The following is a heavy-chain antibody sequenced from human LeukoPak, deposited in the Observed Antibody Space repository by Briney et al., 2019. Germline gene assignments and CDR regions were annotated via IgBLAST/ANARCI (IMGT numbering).Heavy chain of an antibody. CDR3: AKGSQIVVPAATLDY. J-gene: IGHJ4*02. CDR1: GFTFSDYY. Sequence: GGSLRLSCAASGFTFSDYYMSWIRQAPGKGLEWVAVISYDGSNKYYADSVKGRFTISRDNSKNTLYLQMNSLRAEDTAVYYCAKGSQIVVPAATLDYWGQGTLVTVSS. D-gene: IGHD2-2*01. V-gene: IGHV3-30*18. CDR2: ISYDGSNK.